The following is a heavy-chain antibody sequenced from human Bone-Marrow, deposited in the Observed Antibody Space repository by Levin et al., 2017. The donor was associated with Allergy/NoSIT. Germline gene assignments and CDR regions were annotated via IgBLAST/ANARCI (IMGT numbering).Heavy chain of an antibody. Sequence: GGSLRLSCTGSGFIFNAFSMNWVRQTPGKGLEWLSHISSTGRSIYYADSVKGRFTISRDAAKNSLYLQMNSLRVEDTALYFCARTRFDNYFYMDVWGKGTTVTVSS. CDR2: ISSTGRSI. J-gene: IGHJ6*03. CDR3: ARTRFDNYFYMDV. CDR1: GFIFNAFS. D-gene: IGHD5-24*01. V-gene: IGHV3-48*04.